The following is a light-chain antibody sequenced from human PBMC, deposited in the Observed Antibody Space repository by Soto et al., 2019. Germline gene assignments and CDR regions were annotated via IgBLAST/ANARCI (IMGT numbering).Light chain of an antibody. J-gene: IGKJ3*01. Sequence: EIVLTQSPGTLSLSPGERATLSCRASQSVSNNYLAWYQQKPGQAPRLLIYGASNRATGIPDRFSGSGSGTDFTLTISRLEPEDFAVYYCQQFYSTPFTFGPGTTVDIK. CDR3: QQFYSTPFT. CDR1: QSVSNNY. CDR2: GAS. V-gene: IGKV3-20*01.